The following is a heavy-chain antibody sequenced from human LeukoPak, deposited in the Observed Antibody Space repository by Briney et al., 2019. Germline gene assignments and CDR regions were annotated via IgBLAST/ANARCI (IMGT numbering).Heavy chain of an antibody. D-gene: IGHD3-3*01. CDR1: GFTFSSYS. J-gene: IGHJ4*02. V-gene: IGHV3-21*01. CDR2: ISSSSSYI. CDR3: ATGLIFFLEWPTLDY. Sequence: KPGGSLRLSCAASGFTFSSYSMNWVRQAPGKGLEWVSSISSSSSYIYYADSVKGRFTISRDNAKNSLYLQMNSLRAEDTAVYYCATGLIFFLEWPTLDYWGQGTLVTVSS.